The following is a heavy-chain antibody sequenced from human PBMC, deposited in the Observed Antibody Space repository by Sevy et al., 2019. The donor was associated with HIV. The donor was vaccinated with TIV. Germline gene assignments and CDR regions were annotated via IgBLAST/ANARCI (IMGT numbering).Heavy chain of an antibody. J-gene: IGHJ5*02. V-gene: IGHV1-18*01. CDR1: GYTFTSYG. CDR2: ISAYNGNT. CDR3: ARDGNMGAVAVHNWFDP. Sequence: ASVKVSCKASGYTFTSYGISWVRQAPGQRLEWMGWISAYNGNTNYAQKLQGRVTMTTDTSTSTDYMELRSLRSDDTAVYYCARDGNMGAVAVHNWFDPWGQGTLVTVSS. D-gene: IGHD6-19*01.